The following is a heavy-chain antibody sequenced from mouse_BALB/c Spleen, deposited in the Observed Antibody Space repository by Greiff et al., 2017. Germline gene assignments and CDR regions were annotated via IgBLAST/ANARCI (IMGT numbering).Heavy chain of an antibody. CDR3: ARRLLRPNYYAMDY. CDR2: INPSTGYT. Sequence: QVQLQQSGAELAKPGASVKMSCMASGYTFTSYWMHWVKQRPGQGLEWIGYINPSTGYTEYNQKFKDKATLTADKSSSTAYMQLSSLTSEDSAVYYCARRLLRPNYYAMDYWGQGTSVTVSS. V-gene: IGHV1-7*01. J-gene: IGHJ4*01. CDR1: GYTFTSYW. D-gene: IGHD1-2*01.